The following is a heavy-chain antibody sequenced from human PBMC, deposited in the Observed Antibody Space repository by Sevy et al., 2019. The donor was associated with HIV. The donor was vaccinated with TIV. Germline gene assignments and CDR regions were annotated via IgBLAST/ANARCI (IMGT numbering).Heavy chain of an antibody. CDR1: GDSVSSNSAA. Sequence: LSLTCAISGDSVSSNSAAWNWIRQSPSRGLEWLGRTYYRSKWYNDYAVSVKSRITINPDTSNNQFSLQLNSVTPEDTAVYYCARAGGGGYCSGGSCYSSYYYFYGMDVWGQGTTVTVSS. D-gene: IGHD2-15*01. CDR2: TYYRSKWYN. CDR3: ARAGGGGYCSGGSCYSSYYYFYGMDV. V-gene: IGHV6-1*01. J-gene: IGHJ6*02.